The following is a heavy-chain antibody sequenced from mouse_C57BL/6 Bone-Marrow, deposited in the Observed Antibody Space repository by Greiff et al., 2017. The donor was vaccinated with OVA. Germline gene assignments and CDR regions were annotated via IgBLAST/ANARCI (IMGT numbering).Heavy chain of an antibody. D-gene: IGHD4-1*01. CDR3: ARTGTMGFYYAIDY. Sequence: VQLKESGPGLVKPSQSLSLTCSVTGYSITSGYYWNWIRQFPGNKLEWMGYISYDGSNNYNPSLKNRISITRDTSKNQFFLKLNSVTTEDTATYYCARTGTMGFYYAIDYWGQGTSVTVSS. CDR2: ISYDGSN. J-gene: IGHJ4*01. CDR1: GYSITSGYY. V-gene: IGHV3-6*01.